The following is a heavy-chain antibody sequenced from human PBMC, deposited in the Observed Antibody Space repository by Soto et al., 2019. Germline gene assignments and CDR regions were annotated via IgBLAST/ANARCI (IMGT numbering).Heavy chain of an antibody. CDR3: ARAEGYYSFDY. V-gene: IGHV1-3*01. D-gene: IGHD3-22*01. Sequence: ASVKVSCKASGYTFTSYSMHWVRHAPGQRLEWMGWINAGNGNTKYSQKFQGRVTITRDTSASTAYMELSSLRSEDTAVYYCARAEGYYSFDYWGQGTLVTVSS. CDR1: GYTFTSYS. J-gene: IGHJ4*02. CDR2: INAGNGNT.